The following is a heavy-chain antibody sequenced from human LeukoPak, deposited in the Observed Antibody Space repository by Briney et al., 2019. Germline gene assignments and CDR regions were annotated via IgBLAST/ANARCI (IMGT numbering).Heavy chain of an antibody. CDR3: ARDPGAMITFGGVSTN. J-gene: IGHJ4*02. V-gene: IGHV4-4*07. CDR2: IYTSGGT. D-gene: IGHD3-16*01. CDR1: GGSISSYY. Sequence: SETLSLTCTVSGGSISSYYWSWIRQPAGKGLEWIGRIYTSGGTNYNPSLKSRVTMSVDTSKNQFSLKLSSVTAADTAVYYCARDPGAMITFGGVSTNWGQGTLVTVSS.